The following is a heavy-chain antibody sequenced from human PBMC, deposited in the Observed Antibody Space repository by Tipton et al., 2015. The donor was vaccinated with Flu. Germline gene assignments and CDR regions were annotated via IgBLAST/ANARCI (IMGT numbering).Heavy chain of an antibody. CDR1: GYNFPSYW. D-gene: IGHD5/OR15-5a*01. CDR2: IYPGDSDT. V-gene: IGHV5-51*01. CDR3: VRQEMVSTRRGYYFNY. J-gene: IGHJ4*02. Sequence: QLVQSGAEVKEPGESLKISCRGSGYNFPSYWIGWVRQMPGKGLEWMGIIYPGDSDTRYSPSFQGQVTISADKSISTAYLQWSSLEASDSAMYYCVRQEMVSTRRGYYFNYWGQGTLVTVSS.